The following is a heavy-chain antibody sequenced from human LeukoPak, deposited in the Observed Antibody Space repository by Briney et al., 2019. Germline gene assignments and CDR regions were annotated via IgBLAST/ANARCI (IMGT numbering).Heavy chain of an antibody. Sequence: ASVKVSCKASGYTFTGYYMHWVRQAPGRGLEWMGRVNPNSGGTNYAQKFQGRVTMTRDTSISTAYMELSRLRSDDTAVYYCARENYASIAADWGQGTLVTVSS. J-gene: IGHJ4*02. D-gene: IGHD6-6*01. CDR3: ARENYASIAAD. V-gene: IGHV1-2*06. CDR1: GYTFTGYY. CDR2: VNPNSGGT.